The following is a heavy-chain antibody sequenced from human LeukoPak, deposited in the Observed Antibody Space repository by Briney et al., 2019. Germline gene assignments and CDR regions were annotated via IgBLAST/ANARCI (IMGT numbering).Heavy chain of an antibody. V-gene: IGHV3-74*01. CDR1: GFTFSNYW. D-gene: IGHD3-10*01. CDR2: VNTDGSAR. J-gene: IGHJ4*02. CDR3: ARETLIRGFMPDY. Sequence: PGGSLRLSCAASGFTFSNYWMHWVRQTPGKGLVWVSRVNTDGSARAYADSVKGRFTISRDNAKNTLYLQMNSLRAGDTAVYYCARETLIRGFMPDYWGQGTLVTVSS.